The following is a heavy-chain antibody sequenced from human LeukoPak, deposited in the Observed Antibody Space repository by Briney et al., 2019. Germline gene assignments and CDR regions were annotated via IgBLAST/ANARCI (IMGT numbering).Heavy chain of an antibody. D-gene: IGHD6-19*01. V-gene: IGHV4-61*08. CDR1: GGSISSGGYY. J-gene: IGHJ5*02. CDR3: ARVRIAVAGRPLNWFDP. CDR2: IYYSGST. Sequence: PSETLSLTCTVSGGSISSGGYYWNWIRQHPGKGLEWIGYIYYSGSTNYNPSLKSRVTISVDTSKNQFSLKLSSVTAADTAVYYCARVRIAVAGRPLNWFDPWGQGTLVTVSS.